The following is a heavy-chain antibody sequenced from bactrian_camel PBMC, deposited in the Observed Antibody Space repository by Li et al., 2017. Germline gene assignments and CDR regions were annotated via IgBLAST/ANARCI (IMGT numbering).Heavy chain of an antibody. CDR2: SCSDGTS. J-gene: IGHJ6*01. Sequence: VQLVESGGGLVQPGGSLRLSCAASGFTFSRNDMSWVRQAPGKGLEWVSASCSDGTSTYADSVKGRFTISRGNGKNTLYLQMNALKPEDTALYYCAFGSRPGWCSLRLRGADFGHWGQGTQV. CDR3: AFGSRPGWCSLRLRGADFGH. D-gene: IGHD3*01. V-gene: IGHV3S10*01. CDR1: GFTFSRND.